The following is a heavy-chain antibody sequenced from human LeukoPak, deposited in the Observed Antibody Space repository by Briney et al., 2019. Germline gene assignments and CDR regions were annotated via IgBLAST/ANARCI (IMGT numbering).Heavy chain of an antibody. Sequence: LPGGSLRLSCAASGFTFSSYAMSWVRQAPGKGLEWVSAISGSGGRTYYADSVKGRFTTSRDNSKNTLYLQMNSLRAEDTAVYYCAKGLSIVGATYDYWGQGTLVTVSS. J-gene: IGHJ4*02. V-gene: IGHV3-23*01. CDR2: ISGSGGRT. D-gene: IGHD1-26*01. CDR1: GFTFSSYA. CDR3: AKGLSIVGATYDY.